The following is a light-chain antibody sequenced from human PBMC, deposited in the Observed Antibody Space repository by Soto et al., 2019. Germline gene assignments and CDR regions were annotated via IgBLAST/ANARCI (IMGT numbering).Light chain of an antibody. CDR1: QDISNY. CDR2: DAS. CDR3: QQYDNLPLT. Sequence: DIQMTQSPSSLSASVGDIVTITCQASQDISNYLNWYQQKPGKAPKLLIYDASNLETGVPSRFSGSGSGTDFTFTISSLQPEDIATYYCQQYDNLPLTFGGGTKVEI. J-gene: IGKJ4*01. V-gene: IGKV1-33*01.